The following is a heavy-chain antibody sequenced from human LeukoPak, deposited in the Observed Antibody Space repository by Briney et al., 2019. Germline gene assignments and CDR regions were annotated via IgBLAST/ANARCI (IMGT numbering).Heavy chain of an antibody. J-gene: IGHJ5*02. CDR1: GGSISSYY. CDR2: IYTSGST. D-gene: IGHD2-15*01. V-gene: IGHV4-4*07. CDR3: AREPLGYCSGGSCYIDP. Sequence: PSETLSLTCTVSGGSISSYYWSWIRQPAGKGLEWIGRIYTSGSTNYNPSLKSRVAMSVDTSKNQFSLKLSSVIAADTAVYYCAREPLGYCSGGSCYIDPWGQGTLVTVSS.